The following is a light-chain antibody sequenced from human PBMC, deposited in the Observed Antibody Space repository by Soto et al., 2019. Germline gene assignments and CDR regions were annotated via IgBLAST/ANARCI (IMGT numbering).Light chain of an antibody. Sequence: AIQMTQSPSSLSASVGDRVTITCRASQGIRTELGWYQQKPGKAPRLLIYGTFSLQSGVTSRFSGSGSGTDFPLTISSLQPDDFATYYCLQDFKYPRTFGQGTKVEV. CDR1: QGIRTE. CDR2: GTF. CDR3: LQDFKYPRT. J-gene: IGKJ1*01. V-gene: IGKV1-6*01.